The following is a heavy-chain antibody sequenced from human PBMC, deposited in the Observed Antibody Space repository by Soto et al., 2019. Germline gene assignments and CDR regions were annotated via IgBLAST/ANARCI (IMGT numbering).Heavy chain of an antibody. D-gene: IGHD1-1*01. CDR1: GFTFSSCA. CDR2: ISGSGGGT. Sequence: GGSLRLSCAASGFTFSSCAMSWVRQAPGKXLEWVSSISGSGGGTYYADSVKGRFTFSRDNSKNTLYLQMNSLRAEDTAVYYCAKFGMATTKRSPPYYIDYWGQGALVTVSS. V-gene: IGHV3-23*01. CDR3: AKFGMATTKRSPPYYIDY. J-gene: IGHJ4*02.